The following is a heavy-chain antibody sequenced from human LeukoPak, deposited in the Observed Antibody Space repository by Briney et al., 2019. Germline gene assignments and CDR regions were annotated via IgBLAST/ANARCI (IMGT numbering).Heavy chain of an antibody. CDR1: GGSISSYY. CDR3: ARDGYSGYGPNIYFDY. J-gene: IGHJ4*02. V-gene: IGHV4-4*07. Sequence: NPSETLSLTCTVSGGSISSYYWNWIRQPTEKGLEWIGRIYTSGRTNYNPSLKSRVTMSVDTSKNQFSLELSSVTAADTAVYYCARDGYSGYGPNIYFDYRGQGTLVTVSS. D-gene: IGHD5-12*01. CDR2: IYTSGRT.